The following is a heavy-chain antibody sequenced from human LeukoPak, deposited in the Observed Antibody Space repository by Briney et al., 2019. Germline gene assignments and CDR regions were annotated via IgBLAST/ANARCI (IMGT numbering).Heavy chain of an antibody. CDR3: ARSLRCSGRKCYSNYYYGMDV. D-gene: IGHD2-15*01. J-gene: IGHJ6*02. CDR1: GFSFSNYA. Sequence: GGSLRLSCTTSGFSFSNYAMHWVRQAPGKGLEWVALISYDGNTDYYADSVKGQFTISRDNSKNTLYLQMNSLRAEDTGVYYCARSLRCSGRKCYSNYYYGMDVWRQGTTVTVSS. V-gene: IGHV3-30*04. CDR2: ISYDGNTD.